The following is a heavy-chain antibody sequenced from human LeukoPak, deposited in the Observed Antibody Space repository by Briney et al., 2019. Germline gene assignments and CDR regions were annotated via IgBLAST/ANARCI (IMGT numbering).Heavy chain of an antibody. Sequence: ASVKVSCKASGYTFTSYAMHWVRQAPGQRLEWMGWINAGNGNTKYSQKFQGRVTITRDTSASTAYMELSSLRSEDTAVYYCARLMTTHPPNWFDPWGQGTLVTVSS. CDR1: GYTFTSYA. J-gene: IGHJ5*02. D-gene: IGHD4-11*01. CDR2: INAGNGNT. V-gene: IGHV1-3*01. CDR3: ARLMTTHPPNWFDP.